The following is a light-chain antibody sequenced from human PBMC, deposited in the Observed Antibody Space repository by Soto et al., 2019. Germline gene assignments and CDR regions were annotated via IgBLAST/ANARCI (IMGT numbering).Light chain of an antibody. V-gene: IGLV2-14*01. CDR3: YSYTSSSTTV. Sequence: QSALTQPASVSGSPGQSITISCTGTSRDVGGYNYVSWYQQPSGKVPKLLIYEVTNRPSGVSNRFSGSKSGNTASLTISGLQPEDEADYYCYSYTSSSTTVFGTGTKVTVL. CDR1: SRDVGGYNY. J-gene: IGLJ1*01. CDR2: EVT.